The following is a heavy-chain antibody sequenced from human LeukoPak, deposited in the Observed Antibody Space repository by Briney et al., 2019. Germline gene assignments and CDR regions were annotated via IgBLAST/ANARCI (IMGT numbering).Heavy chain of an antibody. CDR3: ARDLGWAQFDY. CDR2: TNGDGSEI. V-gene: IGHV3-7*05. Sequence: GGSLRLSCAASGFTFTTSWMNWVRQAPGKGLEWLANTNGDGSEIYYVDSVKGRFTISRDNAKNSLYLQMNGLRAEDTAVYYCARDLGWAQFDYWGQGILVTVSS. J-gene: IGHJ4*02. D-gene: IGHD3-16*01. CDR1: GFTFTTSW.